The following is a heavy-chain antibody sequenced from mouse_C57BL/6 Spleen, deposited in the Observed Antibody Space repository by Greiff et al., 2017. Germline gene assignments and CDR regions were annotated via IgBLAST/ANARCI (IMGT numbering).Heavy chain of an antibody. Sequence: VKLQESGAELVRPGASVTLSCKASGYTFTDYEMHWVKQTPVHGLEWIGAIDPETGGTAYNQKFKGKAILTADKSSSTAYMELRSLTSEDSAVYYCTRGGDYGSSQGYYFDYWSQGTTLTVSS. J-gene: IGHJ2*01. V-gene: IGHV1-15*01. CDR2: IDPETGGT. CDR1: GYTFTDYE. CDR3: TRGGDYGSSQGYYFDY. D-gene: IGHD1-1*01.